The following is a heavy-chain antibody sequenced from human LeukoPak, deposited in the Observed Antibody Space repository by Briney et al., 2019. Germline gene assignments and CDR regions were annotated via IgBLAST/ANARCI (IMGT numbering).Heavy chain of an antibody. Sequence: PGGSLRLPCAASGFTFSSYAMNWVRQAPGKGLEWVSAISGSGTYYADSVKGRFTISRDNSKNTLYLQMNSLRAEDTAVYYCAKELGSCCYFDCWGQGTLVTVSS. V-gene: IGHV3-23*01. D-gene: IGHD2-15*01. J-gene: IGHJ4*02. CDR3: AKELGSCCYFDC. CDR1: GFTFSSYA. CDR2: ISGSGT.